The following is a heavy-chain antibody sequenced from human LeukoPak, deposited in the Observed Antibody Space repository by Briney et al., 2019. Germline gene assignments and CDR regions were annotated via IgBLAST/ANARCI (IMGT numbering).Heavy chain of an antibody. CDR3: AREYSGGLATASLGY. V-gene: IGHV3-7*01. CDR2: IKQEGSET. D-gene: IGHD1-26*01. J-gene: IGHJ4*02. Sequence: TGGSLRLSCAASGFTFSSYAMSWVRQAPGKGLEWVANIKQEGSETHYVDSVKGRFTISRDNTKNSLYLQMNSLRAEDTAVYYCAREYSGGLATASLGYWGQGTLVTVSS. CDR1: GFTFSSYA.